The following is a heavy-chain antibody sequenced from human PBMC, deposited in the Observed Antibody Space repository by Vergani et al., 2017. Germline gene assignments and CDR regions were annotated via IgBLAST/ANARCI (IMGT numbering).Heavy chain of an antibody. CDR1: GGSITSSSYY. J-gene: IGHJ4*02. D-gene: IGHD3-9*01. Sequence: QLHLQESGPGLVKPSETLSLTCTVSGGSITSSSYYWGWIRLPPGKGLEWIGNIYHSGGAYYNPSLKGRVTISVDTSKNQFSLEVTSVTAADTAIYFCARTESFILRYFHWALWGQGTLVTVSS. CDR2: IYHSGGA. V-gene: IGHV4-39*01. CDR3: ARTESFILRYFHWAL.